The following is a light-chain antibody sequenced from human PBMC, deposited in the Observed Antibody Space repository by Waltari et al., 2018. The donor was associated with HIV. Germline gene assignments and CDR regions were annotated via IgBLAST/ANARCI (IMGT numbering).Light chain of an antibody. J-gene: IGLJ2*01. CDR3: QLWDTSSDHPAF. CDR1: KFEYKG. CDR2: DYS. V-gene: IGLV3-21*02. Sequence: SYVLTQPPSVSVAPGQTAKISCWGQKFEYKGVQWYQQKPGQAPVLVIYDYSDRPTGIPERFSGSNSGNTATLTVSMVEAGDEADYYCQLWDTSSDHPAFFGGGTKLTVV.